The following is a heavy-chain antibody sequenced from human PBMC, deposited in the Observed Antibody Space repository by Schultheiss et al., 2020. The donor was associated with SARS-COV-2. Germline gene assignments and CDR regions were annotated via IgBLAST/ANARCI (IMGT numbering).Heavy chain of an antibody. V-gene: IGHV4-34*01. CDR1: GGSISSYY. J-gene: IGHJ6*03. CDR3: ARAFRKLPYVNYYYYYYMDV. CDR2: INHSGST. Sequence: SETLSLTCTVSGGSISSYYWSWIRQHPGKGLEWIGEINHSGSTNYNPSLKSRVTISVDTSKNQFSLKLSSVTAADTAVYYCARAFRKLPYVNYYYYYYMDVWGKGTTVTVSS. D-gene: IGHD2-2*02.